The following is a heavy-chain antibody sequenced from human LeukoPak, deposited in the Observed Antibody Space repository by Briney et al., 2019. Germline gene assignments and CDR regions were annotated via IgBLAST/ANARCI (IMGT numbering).Heavy chain of an antibody. J-gene: IGHJ4*02. V-gene: IGHV4-34*01. Sequence: SEXLSLXXXXXXGSFSCYYWSWIRQPPGKGLEWIAEINHSGSTNYNPSLKSRVPISVDTSKNQFSLKLSSVTAADAAVYYCARGGLIYDSSGYYFVVFDYWGQGTLVTVSS. D-gene: IGHD3-22*01. CDR1: XGSFSCYY. CDR2: INHSGST. CDR3: ARGGLIYDSSGYYFVVFDY.